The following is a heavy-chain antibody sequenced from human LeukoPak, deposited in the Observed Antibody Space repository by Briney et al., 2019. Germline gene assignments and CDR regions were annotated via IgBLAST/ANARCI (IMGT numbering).Heavy chain of an antibody. CDR1: GFTFSTYG. CDR2: IWYDGSNK. CDR3: AREKQKYSSGWYCLDY. V-gene: IGHV3-33*01. Sequence: GGSLRLSCAASGFTFSTYGLHWVRQAPGKGLEWVALIWYDGSNKYYADSVKGRFTISRDNSKNTLYLQMNSLRAEDTAVYYSAREKQKYSSGWYCLDYWGQGTLVTVSS. J-gene: IGHJ4*02. D-gene: IGHD6-19*01.